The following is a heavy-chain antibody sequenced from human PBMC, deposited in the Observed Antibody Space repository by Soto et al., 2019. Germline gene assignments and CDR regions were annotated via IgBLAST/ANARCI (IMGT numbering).Heavy chain of an antibody. CDR1: GFTFSSYA. J-gene: IGHJ6*02. CDR2: ISYDGSNK. Sequence: GGSLRLSCAASGFTFSSYAMHWVRQAPGKGLEWVAVISYDGSNKYYADSVKGRFTISRDNSKNTLYLQMNSLRAEDTAVYYCARDRFWVFSSGWPLLYYYYYGMDVWGQGTTVTVSS. V-gene: IGHV3-30-3*01. CDR3: ARDRFWVFSSGWPLLYYYYYGMDV. D-gene: IGHD6-19*01.